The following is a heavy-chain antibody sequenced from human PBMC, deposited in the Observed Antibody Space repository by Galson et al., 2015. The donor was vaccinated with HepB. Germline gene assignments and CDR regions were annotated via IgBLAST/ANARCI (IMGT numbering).Heavy chain of an antibody. Sequence: TLSLTCTVSGGSISSGGYYWSWIRQHPGKGLEWIGYIYYSGSTYYNPSLKSRVTISVDTSKNQFSLKLSSVTAADTAVYYCARGGWDCSSTSCYTGYAFDIWGQGTMVTVSS. CDR3: ARGGWDCSSTSCYTGYAFDI. D-gene: IGHD2-2*02. V-gene: IGHV4-31*03. CDR1: GGSISSGGYY. CDR2: IYYSGST. J-gene: IGHJ3*02.